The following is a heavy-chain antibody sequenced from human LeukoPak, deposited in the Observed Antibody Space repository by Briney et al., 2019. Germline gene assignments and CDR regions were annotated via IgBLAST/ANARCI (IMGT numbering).Heavy chain of an antibody. CDR3: ARDAFLVPAANPPPLYNWFHP. D-gene: IGHD2-2*01. J-gene: IGHJ5*02. CDR1: GGSISRYD. CDR2: IYTSGRT. V-gene: IGHV4-4*07. Sequence: SETLSLTCTVTGGSISRYDWSWIRPPAGKGLEWIGRIYTSGRTNYKPSLKRRVTMSVDTSKNRLSLKLSSVTAADTAVYYCARDAFLVPAANPPPLYNWFHPWGQGTPVSVSS.